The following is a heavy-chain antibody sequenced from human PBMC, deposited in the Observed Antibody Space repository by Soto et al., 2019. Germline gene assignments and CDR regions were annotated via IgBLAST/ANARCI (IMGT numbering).Heavy chain of an antibody. CDR3: ARGSPRSSIVVVPAAIQGNWFDP. CDR1: GFPISSTYS. J-gene: IGHJ5*02. V-gene: IGHV4-38-2*02. D-gene: IGHD2-2*02. CDR2: ISHSGTT. Sequence: PSETLSLTCLVSGFPISSTYSWGWIRQPPGKGLEWIGSISHSGTTSYSPSLTSRVSISVDTSKNQVSLTLKSVTAADTAVYYCARGSPRSSIVVVPAAIQGNWFDPWGQGTLVTVSS.